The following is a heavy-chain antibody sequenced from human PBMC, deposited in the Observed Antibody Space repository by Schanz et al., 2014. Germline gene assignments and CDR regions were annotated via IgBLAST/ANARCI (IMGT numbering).Heavy chain of an antibody. Sequence: QVHLVQSGAEVKKPGSSVKVSCKAPGGTFSSDTFSWVRQAPGQGLEWMVRIVPIAGITNYAQRFQGRVTITADKSSDTAYMELSSLRSEDTAVYDCAREVGLYDRGWFDPWGQGTLVTVSS. CDR2: IVPIAGIT. D-gene: IGHD3-22*01. V-gene: IGHV1-69*08. J-gene: IGHJ5*02. CDR1: GGTFSSDT. CDR3: AREVGLYDRGWFDP.